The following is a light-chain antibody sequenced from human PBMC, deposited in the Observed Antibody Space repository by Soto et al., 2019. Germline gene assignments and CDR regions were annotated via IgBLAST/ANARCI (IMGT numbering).Light chain of an antibody. J-gene: IGKJ1*01. CDR3: QHYNSYSEA. CDR2: AAS. V-gene: IGKV1-39*01. Sequence: DIQMTQSPSSLSASVGDRVTITCRTSQSVSGYLNWYQQEPGKAPKLLIYAASSLQSGVPSRFSGSGSGTDFSLTISSLQPDDFATYYCQHYNSYSEAFGQGTKVDIK. CDR1: QSVSGY.